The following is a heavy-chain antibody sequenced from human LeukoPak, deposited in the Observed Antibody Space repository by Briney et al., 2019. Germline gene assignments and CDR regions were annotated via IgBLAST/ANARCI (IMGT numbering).Heavy chain of an antibody. D-gene: IGHD3-10*01. V-gene: IGHV1-2*02. Sequence: GASVKVSCTASGYTFTGYYMHWVRQAPGQGLEWMGWINPNSGGTNYAQTFQGRLTMTRDTSISPAYMELSRLRSDDTAVYYCARDYYGSGSHSPFDYWGQGTLVTVSS. CDR1: GYTFTGYY. CDR2: INPNSGGT. CDR3: ARDYYGSGSHSPFDY. J-gene: IGHJ4*02.